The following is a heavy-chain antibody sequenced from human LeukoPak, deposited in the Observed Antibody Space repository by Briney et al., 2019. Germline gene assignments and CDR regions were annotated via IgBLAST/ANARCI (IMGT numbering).Heavy chain of an antibody. Sequence: ASVKVSCKASGYTFTSYAMHRVRQAPGQRLEWMGWINAGNGNTKYSQKFQGRVTITRDTSASTAYMELSSLRSEDTAVYYCARDHHIVATIHHWFDPWGQGTLVTVSS. CDR1: GYTFTSYA. J-gene: IGHJ5*02. CDR3: ARDHHIVATIHHWFDP. V-gene: IGHV1-3*01. D-gene: IGHD5-12*01. CDR2: INAGNGNT.